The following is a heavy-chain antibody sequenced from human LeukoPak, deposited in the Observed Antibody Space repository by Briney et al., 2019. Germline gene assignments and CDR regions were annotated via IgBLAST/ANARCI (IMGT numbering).Heavy chain of an antibody. CDR1: GFTFTSYA. D-gene: IGHD6-13*01. J-gene: IGHJ4*02. Sequence: TGGSLRLSCVAPGFTFTSYAMSWVRQVLGKGLEWVSGIGASGAGAYYADSVKGRFTISRDNSKNTLYLQMNSLRAEDTAVYYCARDGDSSSDFDYWGQGTLVTVSS. CDR2: IGASGAGA. CDR3: ARDGDSSSDFDY. V-gene: IGHV3-23*01.